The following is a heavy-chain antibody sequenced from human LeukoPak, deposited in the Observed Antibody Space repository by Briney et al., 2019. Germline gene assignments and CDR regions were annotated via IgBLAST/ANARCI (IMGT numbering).Heavy chain of an antibody. CDR3: APPGIAAAGTGGNGLYAFDI. V-gene: IGHV1-2*02. Sequence: ASVKVSCKASGYTFTGYYMHWVRQAPGQGLEWMGWINPNSGGTNYAQKFQGRVTMTRDTSISTAYMELSRLRSDDTAVYYCAPPGIAAAGTGGNGLYAFDIWGQGTMVTVSS. D-gene: IGHD6-13*01. CDR1: GYTFTGYY. CDR2: INPNSGGT. J-gene: IGHJ3*02.